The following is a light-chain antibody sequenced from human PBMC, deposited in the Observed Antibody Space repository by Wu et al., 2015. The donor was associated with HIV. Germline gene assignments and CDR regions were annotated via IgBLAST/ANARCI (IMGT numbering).Light chain of an antibody. CDR3: QQYVSYSAWT. CDR1: ESLSSR. V-gene: IGKV1-5*03. J-gene: IGKJ1*01. CDR2: WAS. Sequence: DIQMTQFPSTLSASVGDRVTITCRASESLSSRLAWYQQKPGKAPQLLIYWASTLNSGVSSRFSGSGSGTEFTLTISSLQPDDFATYYCQQYVSYSAWTFGQGTKVE.